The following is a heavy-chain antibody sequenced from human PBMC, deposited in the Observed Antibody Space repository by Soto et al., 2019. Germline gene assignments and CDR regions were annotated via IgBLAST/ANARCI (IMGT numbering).Heavy chain of an antibody. D-gene: IGHD6-13*01. CDR3: ARDRNLYKSTWYVDY. CDR1: RFTFSSAG. V-gene: IGHV3-30-3*01. Sequence: PGGSLRLSCAASRFTFSSAGMYWVRQAPGKGLEWVAVITYDGSNKHYADSVKGRFTISRDNSKNTVYLQMNSLRPEDTAVYYCARDRNLYKSTWYVDYWGRGTLVTVSS. J-gene: IGHJ4*02. CDR2: ITYDGSNK.